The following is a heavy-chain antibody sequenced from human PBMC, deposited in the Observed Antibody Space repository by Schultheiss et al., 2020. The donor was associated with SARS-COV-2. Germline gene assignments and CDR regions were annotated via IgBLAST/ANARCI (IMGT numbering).Heavy chain of an antibody. CDR1: GGSFSGYY. V-gene: IGHV4-34*01. Sequence: SETLSLTCAVYGGSFSGYYWSWIRQPPGKGLEWIGYIYHSGSTYYNPSLKSRVTISVDTSKNQFSLKLSSVTAADTAVYYCARQRYSSGWTDYWGQGTLVTVSS. CDR3: ARQRYSSGWTDY. CDR2: IYHSGST. J-gene: IGHJ4*02. D-gene: IGHD6-19*01.